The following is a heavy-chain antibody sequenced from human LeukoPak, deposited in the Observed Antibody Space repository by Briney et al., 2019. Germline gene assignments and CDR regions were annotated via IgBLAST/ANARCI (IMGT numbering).Heavy chain of an antibody. Sequence: ASVTVSCKASGYTFTSYGISWVRQAPGQGLEWMGWISAYNGNTNYAQKLQGRVTMTTDTSTSTAYMELRSLRSADTAVYYCARLTVVPYYFDYGGQGTLVTASS. V-gene: IGHV1-18*01. CDR1: GYTFTSYG. D-gene: IGHD4-23*01. CDR2: ISAYNGNT. J-gene: IGHJ4*02. CDR3: ARLTVVPYYFDY.